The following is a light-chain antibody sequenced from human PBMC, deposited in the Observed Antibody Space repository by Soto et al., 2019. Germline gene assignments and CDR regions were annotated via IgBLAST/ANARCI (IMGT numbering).Light chain of an antibody. J-gene: IGKJ5*01. CDR2: S. Sequence: DIVMTQSPVSLPVTPGEPASISCRSSQSFLHRNGYNYLDWYLQKPGQSNRASGVPDRFSGSGSGTDFTLTISSLEPEDFAVYYCQQRSNWPITVGQGTRLEIK. CDR3: QQRSNWPIT. V-gene: IGKV2-28*01. CDR1: QSFLHRNGYNY.